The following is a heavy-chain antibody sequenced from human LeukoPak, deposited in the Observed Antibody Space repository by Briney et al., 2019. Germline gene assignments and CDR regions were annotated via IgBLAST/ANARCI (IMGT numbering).Heavy chain of an antibody. Sequence: GASVKVSCKASGGTFSSYAISWVRQAPGQGLEWMGGIIPIFGTANYAQKFQGRVTITADESTSTAYMELSSLRSEDTAVYYCARVIKDVEDGYNWSPNWFDPWGQGTLVTVSS. CDR3: ARVIKDVEDGYNWSPNWFDP. CDR1: GGTFSSYA. CDR2: IIPIFGTA. V-gene: IGHV1-69*13. J-gene: IGHJ5*02. D-gene: IGHD5-24*01.